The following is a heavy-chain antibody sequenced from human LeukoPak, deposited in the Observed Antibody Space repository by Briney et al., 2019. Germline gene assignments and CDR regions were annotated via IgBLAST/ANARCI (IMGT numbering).Heavy chain of an antibody. V-gene: IGHV4-59*01. CDR1: GGSISSYY. J-gene: IGHJ1*01. Sequence: SETLSLTCTVSGGSISSYYWSWIRQSPGKGLEWIGYINHSGSTKYNPSLKSRGTISVDMSRNQFSLKLSSVTAADTAIYYCARGISPYYYDSSGYPFQHWGQGTLLTVSS. D-gene: IGHD3-22*01. CDR2: INHSGST. CDR3: ARGISPYYYDSSGYPFQH.